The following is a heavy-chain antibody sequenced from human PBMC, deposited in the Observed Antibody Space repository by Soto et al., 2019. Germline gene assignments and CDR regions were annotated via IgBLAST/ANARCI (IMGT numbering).Heavy chain of an antibody. D-gene: IGHD6-25*01. CDR2: IIPIFGTA. J-gene: IGHJ3*02. V-gene: IGHV1-69*13. CDR1: GGTFSSYA. Sequence: ASVKVSCKASGGTFSSYAISWVRQAPGQGLEWMGGIIPIFGTANYAQKFQGRVTITADESTSTAYMELSSLRSEDTAVYYCASSGPDAFDIWGQGTMVTVSS. CDR3: ASSGPDAFDI.